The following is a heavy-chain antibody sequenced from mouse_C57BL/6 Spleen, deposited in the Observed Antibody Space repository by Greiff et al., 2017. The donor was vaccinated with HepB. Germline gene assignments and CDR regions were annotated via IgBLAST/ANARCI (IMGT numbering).Heavy chain of an antibody. V-gene: IGHV5-9-1*02. CDR2: ISSGGDYT. Sequence: EVKLEQPGEGLVKPGGSLKLSCAASGFTFSSYAMSWVRQTPEKRLEWVADISSGGDYTNYADTVKGRFTISRDNARNTPYLQLSSLKSEDTAMYYCTSGGPLYCDYDGGAWFAYWGQGTLVTVSA. D-gene: IGHD2-4*01. CDR3: TSGGPLYCDYDGGAWFAY. J-gene: IGHJ3*01. CDR1: GFTFSSYA.